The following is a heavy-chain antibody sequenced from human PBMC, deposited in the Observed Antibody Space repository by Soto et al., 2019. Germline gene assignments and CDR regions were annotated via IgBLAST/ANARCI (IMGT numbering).Heavy chain of an antibody. Sequence: GASVKVSCKASGYTFTSYGISWVRQAPGQGLEWMGWISAYNGNTNYAQKLQGRVTMTTDTSTSTAYMELRSLRSDDTAVHYCARGWEVVRGEDYYYGMDVWGQGTTVTVSS. D-gene: IGHD3-10*01. V-gene: IGHV1-18*01. J-gene: IGHJ6*02. CDR1: GYTFTSYG. CDR3: ARGWEVVRGEDYYYGMDV. CDR2: ISAYNGNT.